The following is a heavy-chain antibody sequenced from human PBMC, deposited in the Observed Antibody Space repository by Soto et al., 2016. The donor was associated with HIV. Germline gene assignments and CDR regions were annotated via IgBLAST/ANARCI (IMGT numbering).Heavy chain of an antibody. D-gene: IGHD2-21*02. Sequence: VQLVESGGGVVQPGKSLRLSCAASGFTFSDYGMHWVRQAPGKGLEGVAIIWFDGRKKYYTESVRGRFTISRDDFKNTLYLQMNRLTAEDTAIYYCARDGSGGNYGPDYWGQGTLVTVSS. J-gene: IGHJ4*02. V-gene: IGHV3-33*01. CDR1: GFTFSDYG. CDR2: IWFDGRKK. CDR3: ARDGSGGNYGPDY.